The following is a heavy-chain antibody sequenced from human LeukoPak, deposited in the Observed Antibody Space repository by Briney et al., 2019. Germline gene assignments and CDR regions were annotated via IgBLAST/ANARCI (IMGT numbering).Heavy chain of an antibody. V-gene: IGHV4-4*07. Sequence: SETLSLTCTVSGGSISSYYWSWIRQPAGKGLEWIGRIYTSGSTNYNPSLKSRVTMSVDTSKNQFSLKLSSVTAADTAVYYCARGQVVPAAFGRLYLYYFDYWGQGTLVTVSS. D-gene: IGHD2-2*01. CDR1: GGSISSYY. CDR3: ARGQVVPAAFGRLYLYYFDY. CDR2: IYTSGST. J-gene: IGHJ4*02.